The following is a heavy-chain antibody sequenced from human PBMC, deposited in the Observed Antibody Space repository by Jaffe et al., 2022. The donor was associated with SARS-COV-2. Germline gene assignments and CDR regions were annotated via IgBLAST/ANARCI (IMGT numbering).Heavy chain of an antibody. J-gene: IGHJ5*02. CDR1: GGSISSSSYY. D-gene: IGHD3-22*01. Sequence: QLQLQESGPGLVKPSETLSLTCTVSGGSISSSSYYWGWIRQPPGKGLEWIGSIYYSGSTYYNPSLKSRVTISVDTSKNQFSLKLSSVTAADTAVYYCARHVVTMIVVAPNPPTGWFDPWGQGTLVTVSS. V-gene: IGHV4-39*01. CDR3: ARHVVTMIVVAPNPPTGWFDP. CDR2: IYYSGST.